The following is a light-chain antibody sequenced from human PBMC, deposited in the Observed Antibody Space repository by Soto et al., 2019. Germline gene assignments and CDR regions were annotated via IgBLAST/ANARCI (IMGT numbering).Light chain of an antibody. CDR3: QQYGSSPPYT. Sequence: EIVLTQSPGTLSLSPGERATLSCRASQSVSSSYLAWYQQKPGQAPRPLIYGASSRATGIPYRFSSSGSGTDFTLTISRLEPEDFAVYYGQQYGSSPPYTFGEGTKLEIK. J-gene: IGKJ2*01. CDR2: GAS. V-gene: IGKV3-20*01. CDR1: QSVSSSY.